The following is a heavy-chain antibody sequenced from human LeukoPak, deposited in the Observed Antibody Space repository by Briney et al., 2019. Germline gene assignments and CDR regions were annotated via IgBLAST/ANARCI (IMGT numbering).Heavy chain of an antibody. J-gene: IGHJ4*02. V-gene: IGHV4-39*01. Sequence: SETLSLTCTVSGGSISSRPYYWGWVRQPPGKGLEWIGSISYSGSIHYNPSLKSRVTISVDTSKNHFSLRLSSVTAADTAVYYCATLEIGDYYFDYWGQGTLLTVSS. CDR2: ISYSGSI. CDR1: GGSISSRPYY. D-gene: IGHD3-16*01. CDR3: ATLEIGDYYFDY.